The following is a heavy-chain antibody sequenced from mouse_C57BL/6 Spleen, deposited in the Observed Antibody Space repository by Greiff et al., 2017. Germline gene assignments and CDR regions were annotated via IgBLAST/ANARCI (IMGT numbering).Heavy chain of an antibody. D-gene: IGHD2-3*01. CDR2: IDPSDSET. CDR1: GYTFTSYW. J-gene: IGHJ4*01. Sequence: QVQLKQPGAELVRPGSSVKLSCKASGYTFTSYWMHWVKQRPIQGLEWIGNIDPSDSETHYNQKFKDKATLTVDKSSSTAYMQLSSLTSEDSAVYYCARFNDGYYGAMDYWGQGTSVTVSS. CDR3: ARFNDGYYGAMDY. V-gene: IGHV1-52*01.